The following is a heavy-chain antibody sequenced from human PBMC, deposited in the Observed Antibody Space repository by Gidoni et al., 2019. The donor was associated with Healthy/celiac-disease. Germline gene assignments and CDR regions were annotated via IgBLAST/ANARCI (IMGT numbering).Heavy chain of an antibody. V-gene: IGHV1-3*01. CDR1: GYTFTSYA. CDR2: INAGNGNT. D-gene: IGHD5-18*01. J-gene: IGHJ4*02. CDR3: AREGIQLWPAFDY. Sequence: QVQLVQSGAEVKKPGASVKVSCKASGYTFTSYAMHWVRQAPGQRLEWMGWINAGNGNTKYSQKFQGRVTITRDTSASTAYMELSSLRSEDTAVYYCAREGIQLWPAFDYWGQGTLVTVSS.